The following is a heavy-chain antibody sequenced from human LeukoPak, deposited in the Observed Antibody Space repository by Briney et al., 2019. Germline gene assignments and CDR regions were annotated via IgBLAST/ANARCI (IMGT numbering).Heavy chain of an antibody. J-gene: IGHJ4*02. CDR2: ISSSSSYI. CDR1: GFTFSSHW. D-gene: IGHD3-9*01. CDR3: ARDLLDEYDILTGYLDY. Sequence: GGSLRLSCAASGFTFSSHWMHWVRQAPGKGLEWVSSISSSSSYIYYADSVKGRFTISRDNAKNSLYLQMNSLRAEDTAVYYCARDLLDEYDILTGYLDYWGQGTLVTVSS. V-gene: IGHV3-21*01.